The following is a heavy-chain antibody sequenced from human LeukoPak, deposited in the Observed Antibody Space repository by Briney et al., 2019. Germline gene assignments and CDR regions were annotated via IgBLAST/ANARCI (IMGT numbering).Heavy chain of an antibody. CDR1: GGSISSSSYY. CDR2: IYYSGST. J-gene: IGHJ5*02. V-gene: IGHV4-39*01. D-gene: IGHD1-1*01. CDR3: ARVPGGALNWFDP. Sequence: SETLSLTCTVSGGSISSSSYYWGWIRQPPGKGLEWIGTIYYSGSTYYNPSPKSRVTISVYTSKNQFSLKLSSVTAADTAVYYCARVPGGALNWFDPWGQGTLVTVSS.